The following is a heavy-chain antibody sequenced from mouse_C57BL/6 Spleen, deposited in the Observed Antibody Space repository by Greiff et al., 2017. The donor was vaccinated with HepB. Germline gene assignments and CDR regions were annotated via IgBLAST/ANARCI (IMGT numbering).Heavy chain of an antibody. CDR1: GYTFTSYG. CDR2: IYPRSGNT. D-gene: IGHD2-4*01. J-gene: IGHJ4*01. CDR3: ARQMLYYDYPYYAMDY. Sequence: VQLQQSGAELARPGASVKLSCKASGYTFTSYGISWVKQRTGQGLEWIGEIYPRSGNTYYNEKFKGKATLTADKSSSTAYMELRSLTSEDSAVSFCARQMLYYDYPYYAMDYWGQGTSVTVSS. V-gene: IGHV1-81*01.